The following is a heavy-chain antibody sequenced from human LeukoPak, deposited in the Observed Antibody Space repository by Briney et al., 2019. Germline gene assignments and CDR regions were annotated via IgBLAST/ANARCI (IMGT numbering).Heavy chain of an antibody. D-gene: IGHD1-14*01. J-gene: IGHJ3*02. CDR1: GFTFSSYG. Sequence: GGTLRLSCAASGFTFSSYGMNWVRQAPGKGLEWVSGISGDAGRTYYADSVKGRFTIYRDNSKNTLYLQMNSLGAEDTAVYYCAKFRKPMALLDAFDMWGQGTMVTVSS. CDR3: AKFRKPMALLDAFDM. CDR2: ISGDAGRT. V-gene: IGHV3-23*01.